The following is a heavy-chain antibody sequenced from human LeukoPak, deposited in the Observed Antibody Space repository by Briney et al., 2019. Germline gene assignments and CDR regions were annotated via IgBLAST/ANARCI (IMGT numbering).Heavy chain of an antibody. V-gene: IGHV3-30*18. D-gene: IGHD2-15*01. J-gene: IGHJ4*02. CDR3: AKDRETLIVVVVAATAFDY. CDR2: ISYDGSNK. Sequence: PGGSLRLSCAAPGFTFSSYGMHWVRQAPGKGLEWVAVISYDGSNKYYADSVKGRFTISRDNSKNTLYLQMNSLRAEDTAVYYCAKDRETLIVVVVAATAFDYWGQGTLVTVSS. CDR1: GFTFSSYG.